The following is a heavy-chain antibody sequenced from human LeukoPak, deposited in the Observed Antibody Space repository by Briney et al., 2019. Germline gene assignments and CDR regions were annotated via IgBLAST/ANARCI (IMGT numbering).Heavy chain of an antibody. J-gene: IGHJ4*02. CDR1: GCTFNDYW. CDR3: ARVGIAIGDDADMFDY. V-gene: IGHV3-74*03. D-gene: IGHD3-16*01. Sequence: PGGSLRLSCAASGCTFNDYWMHWVRHAPGPGLVWVSRINSDGSSITYADPVKGRFTISTDNATSTLYLQMNSLRVADTAVYYCARVGIAIGDDADMFDYGGRGTLVTVSS. CDR2: INSDGSSI.